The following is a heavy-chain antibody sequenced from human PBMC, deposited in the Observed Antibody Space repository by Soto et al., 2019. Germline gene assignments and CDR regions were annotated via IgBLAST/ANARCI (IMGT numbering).Heavy chain of an antibody. CDR2: IYYSGTT. J-gene: IGHJ4*02. Sequence: SEALSLTCTVSGGSIIRYYWSWIRQPPWKGLEWIGYIYYSGTTNYNPSLKSRVTISVDTSTNQFSLKLSSVTAADTAVYYCAREAYYDILTGYQDYFDYWGQGTLVTVSS. D-gene: IGHD3-9*01. V-gene: IGHV4-59*01. CDR1: GGSIIRYY. CDR3: AREAYYDILTGYQDYFDY.